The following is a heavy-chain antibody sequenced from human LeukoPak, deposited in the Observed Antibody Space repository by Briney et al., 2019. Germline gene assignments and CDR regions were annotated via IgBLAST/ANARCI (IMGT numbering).Heavy chain of an antibody. CDR3: ARGNYWGPGDY. CDR2: IKEDGSEK. Sequence: GGSLRLSCAASGFTFTSYWMSWVRQAPGKGLEWVANIKEDGSEKFYVGSVKGRFTVSRDNAKNSLYLQMNSLRAEDTAVYYCARGNYWGPGDYWGQGTLVTVSS. V-gene: IGHV3-7*01. CDR1: GFTFTSYW. D-gene: IGHD1-7*01. J-gene: IGHJ4*02.